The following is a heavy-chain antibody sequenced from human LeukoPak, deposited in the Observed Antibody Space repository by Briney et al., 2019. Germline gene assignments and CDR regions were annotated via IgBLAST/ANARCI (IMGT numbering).Heavy chain of an antibody. V-gene: IGHV4-4*07. J-gene: IGHJ3*02. CDR3: ARDNSANYYDSSGPLLGDAFDI. D-gene: IGHD3-22*01. CDR1: GGSISSYY. CDR2: IYTSGST. Sequence: SETLSLTCTVSGGSISSYYWSWLRQPAGKGLEWIGRIYTSGSTNYNPSLKSRVTMSVDTSKNQFSLKLSSVTAADTAVYYCARDNSANYYDSSGPLLGDAFDIWGQGTMVTVSS.